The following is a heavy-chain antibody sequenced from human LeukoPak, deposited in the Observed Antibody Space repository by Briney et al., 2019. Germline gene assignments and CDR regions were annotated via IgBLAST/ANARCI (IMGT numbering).Heavy chain of an antibody. Sequence: GGSLRLSCAASGFTFSSYSMNWVRQPPGKGLEWVSYISSSSSTIYYADSVKGRFTISRDNAKNSLYLQMNSLRAEDTAVYYCASDRDTAMVTEGDYWGQGTLVTVSS. CDR2: ISSSSSTI. CDR1: GFTFSSYS. J-gene: IGHJ4*02. CDR3: ASDRDTAMVTEGDY. D-gene: IGHD5-18*01. V-gene: IGHV3-48*04.